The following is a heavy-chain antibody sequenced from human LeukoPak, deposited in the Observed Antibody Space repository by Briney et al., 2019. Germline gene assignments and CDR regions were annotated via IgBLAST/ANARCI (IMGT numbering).Heavy chain of an antibody. J-gene: IGHJ5*02. D-gene: IGHD3-22*01. CDR2: INPNSGGT. V-gene: IGHV1-2*02. CDR1: GYTFTSYY. CDR3: ARDRGRSTMIVVVNWFDP. Sequence: ASVKVSCKASGYTFTSYYMHWVRQAPGQGLEWMGWINPNSGGTNYAQKFQGRVTMTRDTSISTAYMELSRLRSDDTAVYYCARDRGRSTMIVVVNWFDPWGQGTLVTVSS.